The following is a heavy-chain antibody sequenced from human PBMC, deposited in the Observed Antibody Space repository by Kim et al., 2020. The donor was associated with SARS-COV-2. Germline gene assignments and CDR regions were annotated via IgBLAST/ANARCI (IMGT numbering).Heavy chain of an antibody. Sequence: SETLSLTCAVSGGSISSSNWWSWVRQPPGKGLEWIGEIYHSVSTNYNPSLKSRVTISVDKSKNQFSLKLSSVTAADTAVYYCARGNYYDSSGYYGYWGQGTLVTVSS. CDR3: ARGNYYDSSGYYGY. J-gene: IGHJ4*02. V-gene: IGHV4-4*02. D-gene: IGHD3-22*01. CDR1: GGSISSSNW. CDR2: IYHSVST.